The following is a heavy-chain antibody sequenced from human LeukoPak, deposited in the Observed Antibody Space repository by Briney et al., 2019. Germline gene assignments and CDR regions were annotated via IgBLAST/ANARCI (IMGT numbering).Heavy chain of an antibody. CDR1: GFTFSSYS. CDR2: ISSSSSYI. J-gene: IGHJ4*02. Sequence: GGSLRLSCAASGFTFSSYSMNWVRQAPGQGLEAVSSISSSSSYIYYADSVKGRFTISRDNAKNSLYLQMNSLRAEDTALYYCAGVRLGELYYFDYWGQGTLVTVSS. CDR3: AGVRLGELYYFDY. V-gene: IGHV3-21*04. D-gene: IGHD3-16*01.